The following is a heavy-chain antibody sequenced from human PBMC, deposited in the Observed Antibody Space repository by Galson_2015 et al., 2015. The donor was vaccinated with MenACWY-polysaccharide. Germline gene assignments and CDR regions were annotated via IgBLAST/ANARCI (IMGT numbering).Heavy chain of an antibody. CDR3: ARRHLGNWYFDL. V-gene: IGHV4-4*07. Sequence: SETLSLTCTVSNGSITSYYWSWIRQSTGKGLEWIGRIHATGSTTYSPSFERRVAMSVDMPKNQFSLRLTAVTAADTAVYYCARRHLGNWYFDLWGRGTLVTVSS. CDR2: IHATGST. J-gene: IGHJ2*01. CDR1: NGSITSYY. D-gene: IGHD7-27*01.